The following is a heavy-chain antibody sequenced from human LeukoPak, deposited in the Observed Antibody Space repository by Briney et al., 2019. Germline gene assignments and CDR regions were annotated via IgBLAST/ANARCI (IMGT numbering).Heavy chain of an antibody. CDR2: TYYRSTWYN. D-gene: IGHD2-2*01. CDR1: GDSVSSNSVT. V-gene: IGHV6-1*01. Sequence: SQTLSLTCAISGDSVSSNSVTWNWIRQSPSRGLEWLARTYYRSTWYNDYAVSVRGRITVNPDTSKNQFSLHLNSVTPEDTAVYYCARRLTQYDCFDPWGQGILVTVSS. CDR3: ARRLTQYDCFDP. J-gene: IGHJ5*02.